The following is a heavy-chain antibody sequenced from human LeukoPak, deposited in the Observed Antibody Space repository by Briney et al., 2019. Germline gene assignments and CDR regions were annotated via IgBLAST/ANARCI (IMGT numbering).Heavy chain of an antibody. V-gene: IGHV1-69*13. Sequence: GASVKVSCKASGGTFSSYAISWVRQAPGQGLERMGGIIPIFDTANYAQKFQGRVTITADESTSTAYMELSSLRSEDTAVYYCASEPRGNYYYGMDVWGQGTTVTVSS. CDR1: GGTFSSYA. J-gene: IGHJ6*02. CDR2: IIPIFDTA. CDR3: ASEPRGNYYYGMDV.